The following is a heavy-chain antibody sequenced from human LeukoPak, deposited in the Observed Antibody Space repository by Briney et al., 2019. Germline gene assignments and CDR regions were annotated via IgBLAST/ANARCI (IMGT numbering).Heavy chain of an antibody. D-gene: IGHD3-22*01. V-gene: IGHV1-69*13. Sequence: EASVKVSCKASGGTFSSYAISWVRQAPGQGLEWMGGIIPIFGTANYAQKFQGRVTITADESTSTAYMELSSLRSEDTAVYYCARDHSTYSSGPEYYFDYWGQGTLVTVSS. CDR1: GGTFSSYA. CDR3: ARDHSTYSSGPEYYFDY. J-gene: IGHJ4*02. CDR2: IIPIFGTA.